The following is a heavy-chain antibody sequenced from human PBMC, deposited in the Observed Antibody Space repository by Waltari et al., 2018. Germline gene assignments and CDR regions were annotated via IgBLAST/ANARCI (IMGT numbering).Heavy chain of an antibody. CDR2: TSYTGST. CDR3: ARSYEHWSGYHGY. J-gene: IGHJ4*02. D-gene: IGHD3-3*01. Sequence: QPQLQESGPGLVKPSATLSLTCTVSGGSISRRGYYWDWIRQPPGTGLEWIGYTSYTGSTQYSPSLRSRVSISLDTSKNQFYLHLKSVTDADTAVYFCARSYEHWSGYHGYWGQGNLVLVSS. V-gene: IGHV4-61*05. CDR1: GGSISRRGYY.